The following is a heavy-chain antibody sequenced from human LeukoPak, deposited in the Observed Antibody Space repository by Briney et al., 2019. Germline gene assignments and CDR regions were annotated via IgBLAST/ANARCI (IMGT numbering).Heavy chain of an antibody. CDR3: AKGAGDYLFDY. J-gene: IGHJ4*02. CDR2: ISGSGGST. CDR1: GFTFSRYA. V-gene: IGHV3-23*01. Sequence: GGSLRLSCAPSGFTFSRYAMSWVRQAPGKGLEWVSAISGSGGSTYYADSGKGRFTISRDNSKNTLYLQMNSLRAEDTAVYYCAKGAGDYLFDYWGQGTLVTVSS. D-gene: IGHD4-17*01.